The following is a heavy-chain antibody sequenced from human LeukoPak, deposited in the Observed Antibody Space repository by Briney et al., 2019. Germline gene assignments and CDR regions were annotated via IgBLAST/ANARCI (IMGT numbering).Heavy chain of an antibody. CDR2: IKSKTDGGTT. J-gene: IGHJ4*02. CDR1: GFTFSSYA. Sequence: PGGSLRLSCAASGFTFSSYAMSWVRQAPGKGLEWVGRIKSKTDGGTTDYAAPVKGRFTISRDDSKNTLYLQMNSLRAEDTAVYYCARRIQGMAPYYFDYWGQGTLVTVSS. CDR3: ARRIQGMAPYYFDY. D-gene: IGHD5-24*01. V-gene: IGHV3-15*05.